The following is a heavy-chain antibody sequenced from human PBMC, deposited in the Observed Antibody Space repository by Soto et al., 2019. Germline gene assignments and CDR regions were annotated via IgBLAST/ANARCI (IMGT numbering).Heavy chain of an antibody. D-gene: IGHD3-10*01. CDR2: ISSSSSYI. J-gene: IGHJ4*02. CDR1: GFTFSSYS. CDR3: ARVYYGSGSYRVGIDY. Sequence: GGSLRLSCAASGFTFSSYSMNWVRQAPGKGLEWVSSISSSSSYIYYADSVKGRFTISRDNAKNSLYLQMNSLRAEDTAVYYCARVYYGSGSYRVGIDYWGQGTLVTVSS. V-gene: IGHV3-21*01.